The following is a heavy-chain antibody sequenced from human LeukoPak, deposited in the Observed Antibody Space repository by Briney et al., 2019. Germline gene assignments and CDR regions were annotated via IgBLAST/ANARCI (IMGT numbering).Heavy chain of an antibody. CDR3: ARDYYDSSGSLVPMDY. CDR2: ISSSSYI. D-gene: IGHD3-22*01. J-gene: IGHJ4*02. CDR1: GFTFSSYS. Sequence: GGSLRLSCAASGFTFSSYSMNWVRQAPGKGLEWVSSISSSSYIYYADSVKGRFTISRDNAKNSLYLQMNSLRAEDTAVYYCARDYYDSSGSLVPMDYWGQGTLVTVSS. V-gene: IGHV3-21*01.